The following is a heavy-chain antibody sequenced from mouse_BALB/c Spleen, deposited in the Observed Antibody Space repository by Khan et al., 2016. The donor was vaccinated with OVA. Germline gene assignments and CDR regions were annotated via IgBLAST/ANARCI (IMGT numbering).Heavy chain of an antibody. CDR2: INPSSGYT. V-gene: IGHV1-4*01. J-gene: IGHJ2*01. CDR1: GYTFTSYT. Sequence: VQLQQSGAELVKPGASVKMSCKASGYTFTSYTMHWVKQRPGQGLEWIGYINPSSGYTKYNQKFKDKATLTADKSSSTASMQLSSLTSEDSAVYYCARKSTRASYWGQGTTLTVSS. D-gene: IGHD3-1*01. CDR3: ARKSTRASY.